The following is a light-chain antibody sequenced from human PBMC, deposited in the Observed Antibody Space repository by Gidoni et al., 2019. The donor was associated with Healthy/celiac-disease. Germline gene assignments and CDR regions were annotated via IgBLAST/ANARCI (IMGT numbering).Light chain of an antibody. CDR2: AAS. J-gene: IGKJ2*01. CDR1: QSISSY. V-gene: IGKV1-39*01. CDR3: QQSYSNPYT. Sequence: IQLTHSPSSLSASVGDRVTITCRASQSISSYLNWYQQKPGKAPKLLIYAASSLQSGVPSRFSGSGSGTDFTLTISSLQPEDFATYYCQQSYSNPYTFGQGTKLEIK.